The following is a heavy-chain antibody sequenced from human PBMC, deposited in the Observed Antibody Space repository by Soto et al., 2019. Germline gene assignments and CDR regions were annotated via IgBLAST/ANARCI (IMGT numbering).Heavy chain of an antibody. J-gene: IGHJ5*02. V-gene: IGHV1-2*04. CDR2: INPNSGDT. D-gene: IGHD3-3*01. CDR3: ARDVYDFWSGYHPRNWFDP. CDR1: GYIFTGYY. Sequence: ASVKVSCKASGYIFTGYYMHWVRQAPGQGLEWMGWINPNSGDTNYTQKFQGWVTMTRDTSISTAYMELSSLRAEDTAVYFCARDVYDFWSGYHPRNWFDPWGQGTLVTVSS.